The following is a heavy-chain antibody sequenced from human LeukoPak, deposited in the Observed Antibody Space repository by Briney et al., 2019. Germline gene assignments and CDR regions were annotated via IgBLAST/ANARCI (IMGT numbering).Heavy chain of an antibody. Sequence: GGSLRLSCAASGFTFSSYEMKWVRQAPGKGLEWVSYISSSGSNIKYADSVKGRFTISGGNAKNSVYLQMNSLRAEDTAVYYCARDIKGQYQDAFDIWGQGTMVTVSS. J-gene: IGHJ3*02. D-gene: IGHD2-2*01. CDR1: GFTFSSYE. CDR2: ISSSGSNI. CDR3: ARDIKGQYQDAFDI. V-gene: IGHV3-48*03.